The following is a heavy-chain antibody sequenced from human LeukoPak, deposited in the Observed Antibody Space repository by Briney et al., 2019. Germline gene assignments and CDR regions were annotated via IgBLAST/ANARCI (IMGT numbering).Heavy chain of an antibody. Sequence: SETLSLTCTVSGGSISSHYCNWIRQSPGKELEWIGYVHYSRGTNYNPSLKSRVTISLDTSKNQFFLQLSSVTAAGTAVYHCASGQGWLTDHWGRGTLVAVSS. CDR1: GGSISSHY. D-gene: IGHD5-12*01. V-gene: IGHV4-59*11. J-gene: IGHJ5*02. CDR2: VHYSRGT. CDR3: ASGQGWLTDH.